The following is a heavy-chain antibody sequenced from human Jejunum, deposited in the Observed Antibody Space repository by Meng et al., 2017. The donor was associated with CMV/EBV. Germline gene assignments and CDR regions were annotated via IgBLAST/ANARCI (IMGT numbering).Heavy chain of an antibody. CDR3: ARDPPGDGGVTSDY. CDR2: INQDGSQR. J-gene: IGHJ4*02. V-gene: IGHV3-7*01. Sequence: GFTFNSYWMNWVRQTPERGLEWVANINQDGSQRYYLDSVKGRFSISRDNAKNSLFLQMNGLRADDTALYYCARDPPGDGGVTSDYWGQGIWVTVSS. CDR1: GFTFNSYW. D-gene: IGHD7-27*01.